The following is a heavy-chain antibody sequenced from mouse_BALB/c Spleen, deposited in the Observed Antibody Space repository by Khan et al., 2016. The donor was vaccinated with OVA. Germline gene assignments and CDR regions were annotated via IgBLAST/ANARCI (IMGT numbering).Heavy chain of an antibody. CDR2: ISNSGSA. V-gene: IGHV3-2*02. Sequence: EVQLQESGPGLVKPSQSLSLTCTVTGYSITRDYAWNWIRQFPGNKLEWMGYISNSGSASYNPSLKSRISLTRDTSTSQFFLPFNSVTTEDAATYYCASELGRYYAMDYWGQGTSVTVAS. CDR1: GYSITRDYA. D-gene: IGHD4-1*01. J-gene: IGHJ4*01. CDR3: ASELGRYYAMDY.